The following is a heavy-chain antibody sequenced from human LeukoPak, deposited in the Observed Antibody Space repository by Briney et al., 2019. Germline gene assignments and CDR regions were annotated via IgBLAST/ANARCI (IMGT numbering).Heavy chain of an antibody. CDR1: GYSISSGYY. J-gene: IGHJ4*02. CDR2: IYHSGST. V-gene: IGHV4-38-2*01. D-gene: IGHD3-3*02. Sequence: SETLSLTCAVSGYSISSGYYWGWIRQPPGKGLEWIGSIYHSGSTYYNPSLKSRVTISVDTSKNQFSLRLSSVTAADTAVYYCARNIGFLEWLFFDYWGQGTLVTVSS. CDR3: ARNIGFLEWLFFDY.